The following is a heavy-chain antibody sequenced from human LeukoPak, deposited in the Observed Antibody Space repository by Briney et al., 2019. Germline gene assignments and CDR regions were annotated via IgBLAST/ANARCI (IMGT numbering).Heavy chain of an antibody. D-gene: IGHD2-8*02. CDR2: ISPTGSST. Sequence: ASVKVFCKASGFTFTNYYMHWVRQAPGQGLEWMGLISPTGSSTNYAQKFRGRVTMTRDTFTTTVYMELSSLRSEDTAVYYCAREESGGYFDYWGQGTLVTVSS. V-gene: IGHV1-46*01. CDR3: AREESGGYFDY. J-gene: IGHJ4*02. CDR1: GFTFTNYY.